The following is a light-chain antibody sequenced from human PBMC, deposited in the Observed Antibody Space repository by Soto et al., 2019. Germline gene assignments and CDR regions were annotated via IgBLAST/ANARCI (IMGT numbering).Light chain of an antibody. CDR1: QSISTW. V-gene: IGKV1-5*03. Sequence: DIQMTQSPSTLSASVGDRVTITCRASQSISTWLAWYQQEPGKAPKLLIHKASSLQSGVPSRFSGSGSGTDFTLTISSLHPDDFATYYCQQYNNWPLTFGQGTKVDIK. J-gene: IGKJ1*01. CDR2: KAS. CDR3: QQYNNWPLT.